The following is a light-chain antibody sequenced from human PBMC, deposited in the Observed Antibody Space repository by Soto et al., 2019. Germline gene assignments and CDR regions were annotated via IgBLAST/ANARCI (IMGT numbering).Light chain of an antibody. CDR1: QSVSSY. V-gene: IGKV3-11*01. CDR3: QQRSNRPPA. J-gene: IGKJ2*01. CDR2: DAS. Sequence: EIVLTQSPATLSLSPGERATLSCRASQSVSSYLAWYQQKPGQAPRLLIYDASNRANGIPARFSGSGSGTDFTLTISSLEPEDFAVYYCQQRSNRPPAFGQGTKLEIK.